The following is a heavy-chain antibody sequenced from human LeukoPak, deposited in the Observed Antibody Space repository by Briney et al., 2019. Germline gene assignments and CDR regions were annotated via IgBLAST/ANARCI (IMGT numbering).Heavy chain of an antibody. CDR2: IHADGVGT. CDR1: GFPFNTQD. CDR3: GKGRVSE. D-gene: IGHD6-19*01. V-gene: IGHV3-23*01. J-gene: IGHJ4*02. Sequence: GGSLRLSCAASGFPFNTQDMRWVRQAPGKGLEWVSSIHADGVGTFYADSVRGRFTISRDSSKNTLDLQMNSLRVEDTAVYYCGKGRVSEWGQGTLVTVSS.